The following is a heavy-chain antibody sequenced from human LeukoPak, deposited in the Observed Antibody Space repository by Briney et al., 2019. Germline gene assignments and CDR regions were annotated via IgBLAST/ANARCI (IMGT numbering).Heavy chain of an antibody. CDR3: AKDSRDSSSSEVDY. CDR2: IRYDGSNK. J-gene: IGHJ4*02. CDR1: GFTFSSYG. D-gene: IGHD6-6*01. Sequence: GGSLRLSCAASGFTFSSYGMHWVRQAPGKGLEWVAFIRYDGSNKYYADSVKGRFTISRDNSKNTLYLQMNSLRAEDTAVYYCAKDSRDSSSSEVDYWGQGTLVTVSS. V-gene: IGHV3-30*02.